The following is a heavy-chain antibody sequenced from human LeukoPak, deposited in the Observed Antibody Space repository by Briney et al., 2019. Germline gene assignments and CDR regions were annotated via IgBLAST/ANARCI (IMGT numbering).Heavy chain of an antibody. Sequence: SETLSLTCTVSGGSINSYYWSWIRQPPGKGLEWIGYIYYSGSTKYNPSLKSRVTISVDTSKNQFSLKLSSVTAADTAVYYCARDKYCSSTSCYHRGNWFDPWGQGTLVTVSS. CDR2: IYYSGST. CDR3: ARDKYCSSTSCYHRGNWFDP. V-gene: IGHV4-59*12. CDR1: GGSINSYY. D-gene: IGHD2-2*01. J-gene: IGHJ5*02.